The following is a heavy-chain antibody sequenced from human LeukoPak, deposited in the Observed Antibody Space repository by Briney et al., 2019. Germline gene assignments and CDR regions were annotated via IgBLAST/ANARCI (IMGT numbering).Heavy chain of an antibody. D-gene: IGHD3-10*01. CDR3: TTLELLWFGELLSGSIYGMDV. J-gene: IGHJ6*04. CDR2: IKSKTDGGTT. CDR1: GFTFSNAW. V-gene: IGHV3-15*01. Sequence: GGSLRLSCAASGFTFSNAWMSWVRQAPGKGLEWVGRIKSKTDGGTTDYAAPVKGRFTISRDDSKYTLYLQMNSLKTEDTAVYYCTTLELLWFGELLSGSIYGMDVWGKGTTVTVSS.